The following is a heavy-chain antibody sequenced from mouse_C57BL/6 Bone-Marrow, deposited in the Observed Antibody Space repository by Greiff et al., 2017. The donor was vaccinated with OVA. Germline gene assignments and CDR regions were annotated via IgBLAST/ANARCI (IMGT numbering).Heavy chain of an antibody. CDR2: IYPGDGDT. D-gene: IGHD4-1*01. V-gene: IGHV1-80*01. CDR1: GYAFSSYW. Sequence: QVQLQQSGAELVKPGASVKISCKASGYAFSSYWMNWVKQRPGKGLEWIGQIYPGDGDTNYNGKFKGKATLTADKSSSTAYMQLSSLTSEDSAVYYCSLGLTPYWYFDVWGTGTTVTVSS. J-gene: IGHJ1*03. CDR3: SLGLTPYWYFDV.